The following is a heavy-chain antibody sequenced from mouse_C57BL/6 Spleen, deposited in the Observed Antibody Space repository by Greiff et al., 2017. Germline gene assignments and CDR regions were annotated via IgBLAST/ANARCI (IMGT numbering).Heavy chain of an antibody. CDR3: ARELRY. D-gene: IGHD1-1*01. Sequence: VQLQQPGAELVMPGASVKLSCKASGYTFTSYWMHWVKQRPGQGLEWIGEIDPSDSYTNYNQKFKGKSTLTVDKSSSTAYMQLSSLTSEDSAVYYCARELRYWGQGTTLTVSS. CDR2: IDPSDSYT. V-gene: IGHV1-69*01. J-gene: IGHJ2*01. CDR1: GYTFTSYW.